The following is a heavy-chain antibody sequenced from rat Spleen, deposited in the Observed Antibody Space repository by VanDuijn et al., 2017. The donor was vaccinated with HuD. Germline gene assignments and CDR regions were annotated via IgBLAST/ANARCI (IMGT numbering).Heavy chain of an antibody. CDR3: ARRHYGYTDYFDY. D-gene: IGHD1-6*01. CDR1: GFTFSDYG. CDR2: ISYGDRSGHSNT. V-gene: IGHV5-29*01. Sequence: EVQLVESGGGLVQPGRSLKLSCAASGFTFSDYGMAWVRQGPTKGLEWVATISYGDRSGHSNTYYRDSVKGQFTISRDNAKSTRSLQMDSLRSEDTATYYCARRHYGYTDYFDYWGQGVMVTVSS. J-gene: IGHJ2*01.